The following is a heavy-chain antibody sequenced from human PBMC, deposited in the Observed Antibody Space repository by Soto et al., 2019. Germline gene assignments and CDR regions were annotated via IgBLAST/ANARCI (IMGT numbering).Heavy chain of an antibody. V-gene: IGHV1-69*01. CDR2: IIPIFGTA. D-gene: IGHD3-22*01. J-gene: IGHJ4*02. Sequence: QVQLVQSGAEVKKPGTSLKVSCKASGGTFSSYAISWVRQAPGQGLEWMGGIIPIFGTANYAQKFQGRVTITADESTSTAYMELSSLRSEDTAVYYCARGEAGDSSGYYYGFDYWGQGTLVTVSS. CDR1: GGTFSSYA. CDR3: ARGEAGDSSGYYYGFDY.